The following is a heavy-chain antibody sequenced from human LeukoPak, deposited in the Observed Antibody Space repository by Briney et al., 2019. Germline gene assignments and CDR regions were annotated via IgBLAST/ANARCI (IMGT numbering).Heavy chain of an antibody. D-gene: IGHD6-19*01. Sequence: GGSLRLSCAASGFTVSSNYMSWVRQAPGKGLEWVSVIYSGGSTYYADSVKGRFTISRDNSKNTLYLQMNSLRAEDTAVYYCARSIAVAGTFDYWGQGTLVTVSS. CDR2: IYSGGST. CDR1: GFTVSSNY. J-gene: IGHJ4*02. V-gene: IGHV3-66*01. CDR3: ARSIAVAGTFDY.